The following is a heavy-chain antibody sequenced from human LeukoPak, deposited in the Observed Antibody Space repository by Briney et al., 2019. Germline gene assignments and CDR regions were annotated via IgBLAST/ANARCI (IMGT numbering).Heavy chain of an antibody. Sequence: GGSLRLSCAASGFTFSNYGMSWVRQAPGKGLEWVSAISDSGSNSYYADSVKGRFSISRDNSKNTLFLQMNSLRAEDTGVYYCTKDLTGNDDYWGQGALVTVSS. CDR3: TKDLTGNDDY. V-gene: IGHV3-23*01. J-gene: IGHJ4*02. CDR2: ISDSGSNS. CDR1: GFTFSNYG. D-gene: IGHD1-20*01.